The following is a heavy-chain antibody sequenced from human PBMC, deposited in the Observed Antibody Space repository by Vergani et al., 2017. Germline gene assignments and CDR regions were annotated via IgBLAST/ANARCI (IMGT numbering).Heavy chain of an antibody. Sequence: QVQLQQWGAGLLKPSETLSLTCAVDGGSFSGYYWSWIRQPPGKGLEWIGEISHSGSANYNPSLKSRVTISVDTSKNQFSLKLGSATAADTALYYCVRGPSCCSDGSCPTSRRRWFDPWGQGTLVTVSS. CDR2: ISHSGSA. J-gene: IGHJ5*02. D-gene: IGHD2-15*01. CDR3: VRGPSCCSDGSCPTSRRRWFDP. CDR1: GGSFSGYY. V-gene: IGHV4-34*01.